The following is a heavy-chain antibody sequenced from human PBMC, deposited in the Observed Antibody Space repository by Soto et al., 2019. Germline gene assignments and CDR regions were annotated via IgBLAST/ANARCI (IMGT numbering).Heavy chain of an antibody. CDR2: INENGSEK. J-gene: IGHJ5*02. CDR3: ARPPIVVEPGAINWFDP. CDR1: GSTFSSYW. V-gene: IGHV3-7*01. D-gene: IGHD2-2*01. Sequence: GGSLRLSCAASGSTFSSYWMTWVRQAPGKGPEWVANINENGSEKYYVDSVKGRFTISRDNSKNSLYLQMDSLRAEDTAVYYCARPPIVVEPGAINWFDPWGQGTLVTV.